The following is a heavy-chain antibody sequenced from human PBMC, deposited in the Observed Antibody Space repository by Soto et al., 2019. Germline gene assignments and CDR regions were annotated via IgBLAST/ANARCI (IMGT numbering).Heavy chain of an antibody. V-gene: IGHV3-23*01. J-gene: IGHJ5*01. CDR2: ISATGGGT. D-gene: IGHD3-16*01. CDR1: GFVFGGYA. Sequence: PGGSLRLSCVASGFVFGGYAMNWVRQTPGKGLEWVSLISATGGGTYYADSVKGRFTISRDNSDNTLYLQVHSLRAEDTAVYYCAKDRRAGGNSAFYFDFSGQGAQVTVSS. CDR3: AKDRRAGGNSAFYFDF.